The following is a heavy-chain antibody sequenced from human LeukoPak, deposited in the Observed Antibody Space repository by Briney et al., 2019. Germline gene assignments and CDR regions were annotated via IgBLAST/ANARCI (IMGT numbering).Heavy chain of an antibody. D-gene: IGHD5-24*01. J-gene: IGHJ4*02. CDR3: ASRLDGYYSRPFDY. Sequence: SETLSLTCTVSGASIITTNYYCWSWIRQPAGKGLEWIGRIYTSGSTNYNPSLKSRVTISVDTSKNQFSLKLSSVTAADTAVYYCASRLDGYYSRPFDYWGQGTLVTVSS. CDR2: IYTSGST. V-gene: IGHV4-61*02. CDR1: GASIITTNYY.